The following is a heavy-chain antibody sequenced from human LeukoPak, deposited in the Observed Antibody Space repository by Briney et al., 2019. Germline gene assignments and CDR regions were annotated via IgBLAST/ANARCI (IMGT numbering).Heavy chain of an antibody. CDR3: ARDLEYCSGGTCYSWFDP. D-gene: IGHD2-15*01. Sequence: AASVKVSCKASGYTFTSYAISWVRQAPGQGLEWMGWISAYNGNTNYAQKLQGRVTMTTDTSTSTAYMELRSLRSDDTAVYYCARDLEYCSGGTCYSWFDPWGQGTLVTVSS. CDR1: GYTFTSYA. V-gene: IGHV1-18*01. CDR2: ISAYNGNT. J-gene: IGHJ5*02.